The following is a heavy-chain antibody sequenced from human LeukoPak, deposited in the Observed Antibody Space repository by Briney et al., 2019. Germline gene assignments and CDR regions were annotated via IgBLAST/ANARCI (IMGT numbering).Heavy chain of an antibody. Sequence: SVKVSCKASGGTFSSYAISWVRQAPGQGLEWMGGIIPIFGTANYAQKFQGRVTITADKSTSTAYMELSSLRPEDTAVYYCARDATLTTTGSIRWFDPWGQGTLVTVSS. J-gene: IGHJ5*02. CDR3: ARDATLTTTGSIRWFDP. CDR2: IIPIFGTA. CDR1: GGTFSSYA. V-gene: IGHV1-69*06. D-gene: IGHD4/OR15-4a*01.